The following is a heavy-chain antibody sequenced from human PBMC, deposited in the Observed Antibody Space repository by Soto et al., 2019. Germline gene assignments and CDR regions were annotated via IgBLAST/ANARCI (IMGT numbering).Heavy chain of an antibody. CDR3: VRGVGNYYHGMDV. J-gene: IGHJ6*02. V-gene: IGHV3-33*01. CDR2: IWYDGSIK. Sequence: QVQLVESGGGVVQPGRSLKLSCAASGFSLSTSGMHWVRQAPGKGLERLAVIWYDGSIKNYADSVKGRFTISRDNSKDTVYLQMNSLTAEDMAVYFCVRGVGNYYHGMDVWGQGTTVTVSS. D-gene: IGHD3-10*01. CDR1: GFSLSTSG.